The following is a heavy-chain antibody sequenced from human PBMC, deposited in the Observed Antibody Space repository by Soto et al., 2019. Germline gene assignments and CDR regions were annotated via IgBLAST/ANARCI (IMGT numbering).Heavy chain of an antibody. Sequence: EVQLLESGGGLVQPGGSLRLSCAASGLTFSSYAMSWVRQAPGKGLEWVSAISGSGGSTYYADSVKGRFTISRDNSKNTLYLQMNSLRAEDTAVYYCAKASRSGWYYFDYWGQGTLVTVSS. V-gene: IGHV3-23*01. CDR1: GLTFSSYA. CDR3: AKASRSGWYYFDY. D-gene: IGHD6-19*01. J-gene: IGHJ4*02. CDR2: ISGSGGST.